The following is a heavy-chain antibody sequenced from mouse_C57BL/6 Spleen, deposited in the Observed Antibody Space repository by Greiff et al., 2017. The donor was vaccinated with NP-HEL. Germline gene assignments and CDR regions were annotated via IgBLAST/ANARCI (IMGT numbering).Heavy chain of an antibody. J-gene: IGHJ4*01. V-gene: IGHV1-64*01. CDR3: SRPGSMDY. CDR2: IHPNSGSN. Sequence: VQLQQPGAELVKPGASVQLSCKASGYTFTSYWMHWVKQRPGQGLEWIGMIHPNSGSNNYTEKFKSKATMTVDKSSSTAYMQLSSLTSEDSAVYYCSRPGSMDYWGQGTSVTVSS. CDR1: GYTFTSYW.